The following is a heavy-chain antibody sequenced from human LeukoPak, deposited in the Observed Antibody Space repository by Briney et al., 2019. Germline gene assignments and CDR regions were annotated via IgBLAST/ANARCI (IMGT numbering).Heavy chain of an antibody. J-gene: IGHJ4*02. CDR3: ARSNIYSSNWKFDY. CDR2: IYHSGST. Sequence: SETLSLTCSVSGGSMSSYYWSWIRQPPGKGLEWIGYIYHSGSTNYNPSLRSRVTISVDTSKNQFSLKLSSVTAADTAVYYCARSNIYSSNWKFDYWGQGTLVAVSS. D-gene: IGHD6-13*01. CDR1: GGSMSSYY. V-gene: IGHV4-59*08.